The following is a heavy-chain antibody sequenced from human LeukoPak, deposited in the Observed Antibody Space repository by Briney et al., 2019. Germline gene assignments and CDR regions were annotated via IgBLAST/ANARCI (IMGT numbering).Heavy chain of an antibody. J-gene: IGHJ3*02. V-gene: IGHV3-21*01. CDR1: GFSFTGVW. Sequence: GGSLRLSCVASGFSFTGVWMNWVRQAPGKGLEWVSSISGSSSYINYADSVKGRFTISRDNAQNSLFLQLNSLRAEDTAVYYCARDPYSSGWYKDAFDIWGQGTMVTVSS. D-gene: IGHD6-19*01. CDR2: ISGSSSYI. CDR3: ARDPYSSGWYKDAFDI.